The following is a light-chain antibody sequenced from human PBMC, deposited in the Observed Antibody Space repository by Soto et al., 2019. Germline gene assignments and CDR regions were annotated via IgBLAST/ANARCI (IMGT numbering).Light chain of an antibody. Sequence: QSALTQPASVSGSPGQSITISCTGTGSDVGGYNCVSWYHQHPGKAPKLMIYEVSHRPAGVSNRFSGSKSGNTASLTISGLQAEDEADYYCSTYTSSSTLSFGTGTKLTVL. CDR1: GSDVGGYNC. CDR3: STYTSSSTLS. V-gene: IGLV2-14*01. CDR2: EVS. J-gene: IGLJ1*01.